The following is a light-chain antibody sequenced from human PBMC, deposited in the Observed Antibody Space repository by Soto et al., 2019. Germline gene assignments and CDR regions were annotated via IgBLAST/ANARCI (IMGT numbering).Light chain of an antibody. Sequence: IVLTQSPATLPLSPGERATLSCRASQSVSTYLAWYQQKPGQAPRLLIYDASNRATGIPARFRGSGSGTEFTLTIDSLQYEDFAVYYCQQYNDLPPAFGGGTKVDI. J-gene: IGKJ4*01. V-gene: IGKV3-11*01. CDR1: QSVSTY. CDR3: QQYNDLPPA. CDR2: DAS.